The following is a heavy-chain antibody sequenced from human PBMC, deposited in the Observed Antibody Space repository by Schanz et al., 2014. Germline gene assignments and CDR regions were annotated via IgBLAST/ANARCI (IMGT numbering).Heavy chain of an antibody. CDR3: ARGGAYRSPSPVFYFDY. CDR2: IYLSDGST. CDR1: GYTFTNYY. D-gene: IGHD6-6*01. J-gene: IGHJ4*02. V-gene: IGHV1-46*01. Sequence: QVQLVQSGSELKKPGASVKVSCKASGYTFTNYYIHWVRQAPGQGLEWMGRIYLSDGSTSSAQEFQGRVTMTRDTSTSTLQMELSSLRSEDTAVYYCARGGAYRSPSPVFYFDYWGQGTLVTVSS.